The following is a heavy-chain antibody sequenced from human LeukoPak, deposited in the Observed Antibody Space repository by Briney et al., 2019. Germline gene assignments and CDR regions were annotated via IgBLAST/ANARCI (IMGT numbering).Heavy chain of an antibody. D-gene: IGHD4-23*01. CDR1: GGSISSGDYY. V-gene: IGHV4-30-4*01. Sequence: SQTLSLTCTVSGGSISSGDYYWSWIRQPPGKGLEWIGYIYYSGSTYYNPSLKSRVTIPVDTSKNQFSLKLSSVTAADTAVYYCARESVGTLGLIDYWGQGTLVTVSS. CDR2: IYYSGST. J-gene: IGHJ4*02. CDR3: ARESVGTLGLIDY.